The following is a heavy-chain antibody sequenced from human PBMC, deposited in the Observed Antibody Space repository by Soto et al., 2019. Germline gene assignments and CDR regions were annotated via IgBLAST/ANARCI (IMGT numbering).Heavy chain of an antibody. Sequence: QVQLQESGPGLVKPSQTLSLTCTVSGGSISSDDYYWTWIRQPPGKGLEWIGYIYYSGSTYYNPSLKSRVNISVDTSKNQFSLKLSSVTAADMAVYHCARGWIRLGFDYWGQGTPVTVSS. J-gene: IGHJ4*02. CDR2: IYYSGST. D-gene: IGHD3-16*01. CDR3: ARGWIRLGFDY. CDR1: GGSISSDDYY. V-gene: IGHV4-30-4*01.